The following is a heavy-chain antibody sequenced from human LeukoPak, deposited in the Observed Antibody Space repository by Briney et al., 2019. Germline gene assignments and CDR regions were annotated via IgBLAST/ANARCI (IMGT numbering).Heavy chain of an antibody. V-gene: IGHV1-2*02. CDR3: ARGPHGRIYDILTGFDY. D-gene: IGHD3-9*01. Sequence: ASVKVSCKASGYTFTGHSMYWVRQAPGQGLEWMGWIKPNSGGTNYAQKFQGRVTMTRDTSISTAYMELSRLRSDDTAVYYCARGPHGRIYDILTGFDYRGQGTLVTVSS. J-gene: IGHJ4*02. CDR2: IKPNSGGT. CDR1: GYTFTGHS.